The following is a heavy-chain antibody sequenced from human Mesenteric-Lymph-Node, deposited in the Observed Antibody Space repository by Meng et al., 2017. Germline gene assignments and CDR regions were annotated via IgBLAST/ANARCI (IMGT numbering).Heavy chain of an antibody. D-gene: IGHD3-10*01. CDR3: ARQSGYFDY. Sequence: VQLQESGPGLVKPSEPLSLTCTVSGGSISSYYWSWIRQPPGKGLEWIGHIYYSGSTNYNPSLKSRVTISVDTSKNQFSLKLSSVTATDTVVYYCARQSGYFDYWGQGTLVTVSS. CDR1: GGSISSYY. J-gene: IGHJ4*02. CDR2: IYYSGST. V-gene: IGHV4-59*08.